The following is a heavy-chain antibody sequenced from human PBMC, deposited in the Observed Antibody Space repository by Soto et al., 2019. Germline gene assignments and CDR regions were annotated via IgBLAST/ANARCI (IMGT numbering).Heavy chain of an antibody. V-gene: IGHV1-2*04. D-gene: IGHD3-10*01. CDR2: INPNSGGT. CDR1: GYTFTGYY. J-gene: IGHJ3*02. Sequence: ASVKVSCKASGYTFTGYYMHWVRQAPGQGLEWMGWINPNSGGTNYAQKFQGWVTMTRDTSISTAYMELSRLRSDDTAVYYCARSKLLWFGELGYTDAFDIWGQGTMVTVSS. CDR3: ARSKLLWFGELGYTDAFDI.